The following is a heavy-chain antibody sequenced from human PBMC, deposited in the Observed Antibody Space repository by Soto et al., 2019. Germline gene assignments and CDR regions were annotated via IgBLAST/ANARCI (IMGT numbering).Heavy chain of an antibody. CDR1: GGSISSGTFY. J-gene: IGHJ4*02. V-gene: IGHV4-31*03. CDR2: IYHTGST. Sequence: SETLSLTCTVSGGSISSGTFYWTWIRQHPGKGLEWFGNIYHTGSTYYNPSLKSRVTIAVDTSKNQFSLRLSSVTAADTAVYYCARVKGILTVFPPAPSTVDFWGQGALVTVSS. CDR3: ARVKGILTVFPPAPSTVDF. D-gene: IGHD3-9*01.